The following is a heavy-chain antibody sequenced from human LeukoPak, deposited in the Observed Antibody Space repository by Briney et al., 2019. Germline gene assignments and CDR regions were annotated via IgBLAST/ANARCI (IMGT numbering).Heavy chain of an antibody. CDR2: ISYDGSNK. Sequence: GRSLRLSCAASGFIFSNFTMHWVRQAPGKGLDWVAVISYDGSNKFYADSVKGRFTISRDNSKSTLYLQKNSLRVEDTAVYYCARVAQMALRYHSDYWGQGTLVTVSS. CDR1: GFIFSNFT. D-gene: IGHD5-24*01. J-gene: IGHJ4*02. CDR3: ARVAQMALRYHSDY. V-gene: IGHV3-30-3*01.